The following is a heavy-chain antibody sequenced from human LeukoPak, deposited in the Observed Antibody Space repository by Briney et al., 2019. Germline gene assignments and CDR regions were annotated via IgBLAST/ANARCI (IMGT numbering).Heavy chain of an antibody. J-gene: IGHJ4*02. V-gene: IGHV3-30*18. D-gene: IGHD3-22*01. CDR2: ISYDGSNK. CDR3: AKELGYYYDSSVGEFDY. Sequence: GGSLRLSCAASGFTFSSYGMHWVRQAPGKGLEGVAVISYDGSNKYYADSVKGRFTISRDNSKNTLYLQMNSLRAEDTAVYYCAKELGYYYDSSVGEFDYWGQGTLVTVSS. CDR1: GFTFSSYG.